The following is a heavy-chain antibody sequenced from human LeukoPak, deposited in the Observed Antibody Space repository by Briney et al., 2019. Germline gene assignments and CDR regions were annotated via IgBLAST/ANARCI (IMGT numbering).Heavy chain of an antibody. V-gene: IGHV5-51*01. CDR1: GYRFTSYW. Sequence: KHGESLKISCKGSGYRFTSYWIAWVRQMPGKGLESMGIIYPGDSDTRNSPSFQGQVTISADKSISTAYLQWSSLKASDTAMYYCARGLGYSGSWYFDYWGQGTLVTVSS. CDR2: IYPGDSDT. D-gene: IGHD6-13*01. CDR3: ARGLGYSGSWYFDY. J-gene: IGHJ4*02.